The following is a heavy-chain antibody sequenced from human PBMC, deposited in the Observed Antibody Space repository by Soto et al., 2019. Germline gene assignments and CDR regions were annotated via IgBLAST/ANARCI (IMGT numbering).Heavy chain of an antibody. D-gene: IGHD6-13*01. J-gene: IGHJ3*02. Sequence: QVQLQESGPGLVKPSQTLSLTCTVSGGSISSGGYYWSWIRQHPGKGLEWIGYIYYSGSTYYNPSPKSRVTISVDTSKHQFSLKLRSVTAADTAVDYCGAAGLHDAFDIWGQGTMVTVSS. CDR3: GAAGLHDAFDI. CDR2: IYYSGST. CDR1: GGSISSGGYY. V-gene: IGHV4-31*03.